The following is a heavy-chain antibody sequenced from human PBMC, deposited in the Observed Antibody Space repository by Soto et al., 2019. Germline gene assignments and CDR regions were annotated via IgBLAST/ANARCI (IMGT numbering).Heavy chain of an antibody. CDR2: IYYSGST. CDR3: ARVLGMDIVLVPAAKYWFDP. J-gene: IGHJ5*02. D-gene: IGHD2-2*03. Sequence: SETLSLTCTVSGGSISSGGYYWSWIRQHPGKGLERIGYIYYSGSTYYNPSLKRRVTISVDTSKSQFSLRLTSVTAADTAVYYCARVLGMDIVLVPAAKYWFDPWGQGTLVTVSS. CDR1: GGSISSGGYY. V-gene: IGHV4-31*03.